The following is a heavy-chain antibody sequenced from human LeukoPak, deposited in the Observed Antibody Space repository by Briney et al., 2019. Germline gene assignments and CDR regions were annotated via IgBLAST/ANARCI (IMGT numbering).Heavy chain of an antibody. CDR2: INSGGGT. Sequence: GGSLRLSCVASGVTVSSGYMSWVRQAPGKGLEWVSVINSGGGTHYADSVKGRFTISRDNSKNTLYLQMNSLRGEDTAVYYCAREGCFDSSGYNDALDIWGQGTMVTVSS. J-gene: IGHJ3*02. CDR1: GVTVSSGY. CDR3: AREGCFDSSGYNDALDI. D-gene: IGHD3-22*01. V-gene: IGHV3-53*01.